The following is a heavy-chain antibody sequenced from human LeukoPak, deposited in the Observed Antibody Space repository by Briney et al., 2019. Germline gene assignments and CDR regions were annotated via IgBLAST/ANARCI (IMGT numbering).Heavy chain of an antibody. CDR1: GFTFSSYV. CDR2: ISGSGGST. CDR3: AKDDAISDDFWSGYYTPFDY. V-gene: IGHV3-23*01. J-gene: IGHJ4*02. D-gene: IGHD3-3*01. Sequence: PGGSLRLSCAASGFTFSSYVMSWVRQAPGKGLEWVSAISGSGGSTYYADSVKGRFTISRDNSKNTLYLQMNSLRAEDTAVYYCAKDDAISDDFWSGYYTPFDYWGQGTLVTVSS.